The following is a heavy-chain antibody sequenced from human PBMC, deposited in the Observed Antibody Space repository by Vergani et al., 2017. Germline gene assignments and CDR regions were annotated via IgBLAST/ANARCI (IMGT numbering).Heavy chain of an antibody. CDR3: ASGRYLADYSYDGIDI. D-gene: IGHD5-18*01. Sequence: QVHLLQSGAEVKKPGASVRVSCRASGYSFTAYYIHWVRQTPGQGLQWMGWSRPASGATKYAQNFQDRVTMTRDTSIRAAYMELNGLTSADTAVYYCASGRYLADYSYDGIDIWGQGTVVTVS. V-gene: IGHV1-2*02. CDR2: SRPASGAT. J-gene: IGHJ3*02. CDR1: GYSFTAYY.